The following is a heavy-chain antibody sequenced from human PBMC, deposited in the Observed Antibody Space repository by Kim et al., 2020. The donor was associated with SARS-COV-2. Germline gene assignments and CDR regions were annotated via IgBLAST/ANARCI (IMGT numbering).Heavy chain of an antibody. CDR2: INTNTGNP. J-gene: IGHJ4*02. CDR3: ARVWHYGSGSYHFDY. Sequence: ASVKVYCKASGYTFTNSAMNWVRQAPGQGLEWMGWINTNTGNPTFAQGITGRFVFSLDTSVSTAYLQISSLQADDTAIYYCARVWHYGSGSYHFDYWGQGTLVTVSS. D-gene: IGHD3-10*01. V-gene: IGHV7-4-1*02. CDR1: GYTFTNSA.